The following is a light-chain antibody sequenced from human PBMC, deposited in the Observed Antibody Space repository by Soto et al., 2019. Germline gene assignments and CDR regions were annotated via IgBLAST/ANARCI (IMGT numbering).Light chain of an antibody. CDR2: NND. J-gene: IGLJ1*01. CDR3: AAWDDSLNADV. Sequence: QSVLTQPPSASGTPGQRVTISCSGSSSNVESNTVTWYQHLPGTAPKLLISNNDQRPSGVPDRFSGSKSGTSASLAISGLQSEDEADYYCAAWDDSLNADVFGTGTKVTVL. CDR1: SSNVESNT. V-gene: IGLV1-44*01.